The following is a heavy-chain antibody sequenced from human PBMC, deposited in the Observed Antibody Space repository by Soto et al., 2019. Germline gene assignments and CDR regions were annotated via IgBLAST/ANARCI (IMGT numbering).Heavy chain of an antibody. CDR1: GYTFTSYG. V-gene: IGHV1-18*01. J-gene: IGHJ4*02. CDR2: ISAYNGNT. Sequence: QVQLVQSGAEVKKPGASVKVSCKASGYTFTSYGISWVRQAPGQGLEWMGWISAYNGNTNYAQKLQGRVTMTTDTXTXXAYMELRSLRSDDTAVYYCARPYYDILTGYSYFDYWGQGTLVTVSS. D-gene: IGHD3-9*01. CDR3: ARPYYDILTGYSYFDY.